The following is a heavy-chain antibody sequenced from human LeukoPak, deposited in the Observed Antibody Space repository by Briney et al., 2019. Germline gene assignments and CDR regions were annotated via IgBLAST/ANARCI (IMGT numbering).Heavy chain of an antibody. J-gene: IGHJ4*02. D-gene: IGHD2-15*01. CDR3: ARERGYCSGGSCYEGDYFDY. CDR1: GGSISSYY. CDR2: IYTSGST. Sequence: PSETLSLTCTVSGGSISSYYWSWIRQPAGKGLEWIGRIYTSGSTNYNPSLKSRVTMSVDTSKNQFSLRLSSVTAADTAVYYCARERGYCSGGSCYEGDYFDYWGQGTLVAVSS. V-gene: IGHV4-4*07.